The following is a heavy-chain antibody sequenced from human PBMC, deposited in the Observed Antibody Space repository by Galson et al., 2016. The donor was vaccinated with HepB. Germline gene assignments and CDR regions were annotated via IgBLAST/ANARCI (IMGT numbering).Heavy chain of an antibody. J-gene: IGHJ6*02. CDR3: AHGLTEWFEDFVYYYAIDV. CDR2: IYWDDEK. CDR1: GFSLITSGIG. D-gene: IGHD3-10*01. Sequence: PALVKPTQTLTLTCTFSGFSLITSGIGVGWIRQPPGKALEWLAVIYWDDEKSYSPSLESRLPITQDTSKNQVVLTMTNMDLADTATYYCAHGLTEWFEDFVYYYAIDVWGPGTTVIVSS. V-gene: IGHV2-5*02.